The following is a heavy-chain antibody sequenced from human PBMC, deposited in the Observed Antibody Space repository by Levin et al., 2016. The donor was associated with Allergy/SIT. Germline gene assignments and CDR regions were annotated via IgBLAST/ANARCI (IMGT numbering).Heavy chain of an antibody. CDR1: GFTLSNYW. J-gene: IGHJ4*02. CDR3: ARDSSGPEN. Sequence: GESLKISCVVSGFTLSNYWMSWVRQAPGKGLEWVANIKEDGSEKNYMDSVRGRFTISRDNAKNSMYLQMSSLRAEDTAVYYCARDSSGPENWGQGTLVTVSS. V-gene: IGHV3-7*01. CDR2: IKEDGSEK. D-gene: IGHD1-14*01.